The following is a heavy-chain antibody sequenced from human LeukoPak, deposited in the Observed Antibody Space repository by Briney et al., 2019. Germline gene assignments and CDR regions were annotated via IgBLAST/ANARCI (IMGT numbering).Heavy chain of an antibody. CDR2: IYYSGST. CDR1: GGFISSSSYY. Sequence: SETLSLTCTLSGGFISSSSYYWGWLRQPPGKGLEWIGDIYYSGSTYYNPALKSRVSMSIDTSKNQFSLELRSVAAADTALYYCARRRYYDSTGYLEWGQGTLVTVTS. V-gene: IGHV4-39*01. CDR3: ARRRYYDSTGYLE. D-gene: IGHD3-22*01. J-gene: IGHJ1*01.